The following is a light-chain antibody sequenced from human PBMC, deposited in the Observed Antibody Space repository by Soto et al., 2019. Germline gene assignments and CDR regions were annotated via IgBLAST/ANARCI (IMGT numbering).Light chain of an antibody. CDR2: DVS. CDR3: QQYNNWPFS. Sequence: ERVITQSPVTLSVSPGERATLSCRAGQGVTTNFAWYQQKSGQSPRLLIYDVSIRATGVPARFSGTGSETDFTLTISGLQSEDSAVYFCQQYNNWPFSFGQGTRLEIK. V-gene: IGKV3-15*01. J-gene: IGKJ5*01. CDR1: QGVTTN.